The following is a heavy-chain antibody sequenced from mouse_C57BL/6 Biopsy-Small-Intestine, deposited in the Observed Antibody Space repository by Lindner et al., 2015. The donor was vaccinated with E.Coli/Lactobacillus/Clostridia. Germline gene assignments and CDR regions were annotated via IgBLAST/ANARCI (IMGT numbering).Heavy chain of an antibody. CDR1: GYAFSSSW. CDR3: VRVPGYGSSPYYFDY. CDR2: IYPGDGDT. J-gene: IGHJ2*01. Sequence: VQLQESGPELMKPGASVKISCKASGYAFSSSWMNWVKKRPGKGLEWIGRIYPGDGDTKYNGKFKGKATLTADKSSSTAYMQLSSLTSEDSAVYFCVRVPGYGSSPYYFDYWGQGTTLTVSS. D-gene: IGHD1-1*01. V-gene: IGHV1-82*01.